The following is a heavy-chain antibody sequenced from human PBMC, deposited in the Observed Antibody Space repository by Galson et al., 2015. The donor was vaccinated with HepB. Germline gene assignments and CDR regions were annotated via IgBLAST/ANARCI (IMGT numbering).Heavy chain of an antibody. D-gene: IGHD1-26*01. Sequence: SLRLSCAASGFTFSSYSMNWVRQAPGKGLEWVSYISSSSTIYYADSVKGRFTISRDNAKNSLYLQMNSLRAEDTAVYYCARAGSYYGGFDYWGQGTLVTVSS. J-gene: IGHJ4*02. CDR1: GFTFSSYS. V-gene: IGHV3-48*01. CDR2: ISSSSTI. CDR3: ARAGSYYGGFDY.